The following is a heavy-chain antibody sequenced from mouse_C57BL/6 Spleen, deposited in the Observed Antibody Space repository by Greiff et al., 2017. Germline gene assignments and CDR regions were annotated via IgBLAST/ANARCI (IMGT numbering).Heavy chain of an antibody. Sequence: VQLQQSGPELVKPGASVKIPCKASGYTFTDYNMDWVKQSHGKSLEWIGDINPNNGGTIYNQKFKGKATLTVDKSSSTAYMELRSLTSEDTAVYYCARLCTTVERGHYYAMDYWGQGTSVTVSS. D-gene: IGHD1-1*01. J-gene: IGHJ4*01. CDR3: ARLCTTVERGHYYAMDY. CDR1: GYTFTDYN. CDR2: INPNNGGT. V-gene: IGHV1-18*01.